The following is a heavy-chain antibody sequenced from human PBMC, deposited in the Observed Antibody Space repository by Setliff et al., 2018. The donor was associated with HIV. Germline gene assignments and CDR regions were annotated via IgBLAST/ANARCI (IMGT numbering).Heavy chain of an antibody. CDR1: GYIFTDYY. Sequence: ASVKVSCKASGYIFTDYYMHWVRQAPGQELGWMGRINPNSGGTNCAQKFQGRVTMTRDTSISTAYTELSSLRSEDAATYYCARDCSGGRCYGESRWGQGTLVTVSS. CDR3: ARDCSGGRCYGESR. CDR2: INPNSGGT. V-gene: IGHV1-2*06. D-gene: IGHD2-15*01. J-gene: IGHJ4*02.